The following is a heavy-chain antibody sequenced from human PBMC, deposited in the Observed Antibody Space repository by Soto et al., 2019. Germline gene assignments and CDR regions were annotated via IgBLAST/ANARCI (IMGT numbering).Heavy chain of an antibody. CDR1: GITFSLYA. CDR2: ISYDGRGE. CDR3: AKLGFDSSGASSMFDC. D-gene: IGHD3-22*01. V-gene: IGHV3-30*18. J-gene: IGHJ4*02. Sequence: QVQLVESGGGVVQPGTSLRLSCAASGITFSLYAMHWVRQAPGKGLEWVASISYDGRGENYADSVKGRFTISRDNSRDTLSLQMNSLKTDDTAVYYCAKLGFDSSGASSMFDCWGRGTLVTVSS.